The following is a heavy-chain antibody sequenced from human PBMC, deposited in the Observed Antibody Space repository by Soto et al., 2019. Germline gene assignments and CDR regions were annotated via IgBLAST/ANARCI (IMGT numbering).Heavy chain of an antibody. CDR3: IVNHH. CDR1: RFPFSSYA. V-gene: IGHV3-23*01. CDR2: ISGSGGST. J-gene: IGHJ5*02. Sequence: GWSMRLSCAASRFPFSSYAMSWVRQAPGKGLEWVSAISGSGGSTYYADSVKGRFTISRDNSKNTLYLQMNSLRAEDTAVYYPIVNHHWGQGTLVTVSS. D-gene: IGHD3-16*02.